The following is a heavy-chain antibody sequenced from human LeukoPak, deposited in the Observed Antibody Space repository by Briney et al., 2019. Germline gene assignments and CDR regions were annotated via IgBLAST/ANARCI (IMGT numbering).Heavy chain of an antibody. D-gene: IGHD3-10*01. CDR1: GYTFTGYY. CDR3: ARGEGPFGYNWFDP. J-gene: IGHJ5*02. CDR2: INPNSGGT. Sequence: GASVKVSCKASGYTFTGYYMHWVRQAPGQGLEWMGWINPNSGGTNYAQKFQGRVTMTRDTSISTAYMELSRLRSDDTAVYYCARGEGPFGYNWFDPWGQGTLVTVSS. V-gene: IGHV1-2*02.